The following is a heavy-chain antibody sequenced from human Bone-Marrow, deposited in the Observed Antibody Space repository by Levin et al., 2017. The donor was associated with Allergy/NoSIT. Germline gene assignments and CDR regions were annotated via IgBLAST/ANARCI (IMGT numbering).Heavy chain of an antibody. CDR1: GYSISSGYY. V-gene: IGHV4-38-2*01. CDR2: IYHSGST. D-gene: IGHD3-3*01. Sequence: SCAVSGYSISSGYYWGWIRQPPGKGLEWIGSIYHSGSTYYNPSLKSRVTISVDTSKNQFSLKLSSVTAADTAVYYCAGNTIFGVAFADYWGQGTLVTVSS. CDR3: AGNTIFGVAFADY. J-gene: IGHJ4*02.